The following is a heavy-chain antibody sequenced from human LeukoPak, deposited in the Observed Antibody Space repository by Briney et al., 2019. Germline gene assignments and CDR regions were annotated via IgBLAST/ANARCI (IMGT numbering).Heavy chain of an antibody. D-gene: IGHD6-13*01. CDR3: AKGMASAGILDY. J-gene: IGHJ4*02. Sequence: GGSLRLSCAASGFTFSSYWMSWVRQAPGKGLEWVSAISGSGGGTYYADSVKGRFIISRDNSKDTLSLQMNSLRAEDTALYYCAKGMASAGILDYWGQGTLVTVSS. CDR2: ISGSGGGT. V-gene: IGHV3-23*01. CDR1: GFTFSSYW.